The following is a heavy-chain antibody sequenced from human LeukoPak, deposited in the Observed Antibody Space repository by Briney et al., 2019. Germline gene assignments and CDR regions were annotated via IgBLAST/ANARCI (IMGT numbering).Heavy chain of an antibody. CDR3: ATILTGYYFPDY. V-gene: IGHV1-58*01. J-gene: IGHJ4*02. CDR1: GFTFTSSA. D-gene: IGHD3-9*01. CDR2: IVVGSGNT. Sequence: SVKVSCKASGFTFTSSAVQWVRQARGQRLEWIGWIVVGSGNTNYAQKFQERVTITKDMSTSTAYMELSSLRSEDTAVYYCATILTGYYFPDYWGQGTLVTVSS.